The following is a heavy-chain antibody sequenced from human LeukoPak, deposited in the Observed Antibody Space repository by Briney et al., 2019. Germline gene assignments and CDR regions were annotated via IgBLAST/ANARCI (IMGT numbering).Heavy chain of an antibody. J-gene: IGHJ5*02. V-gene: IGHV4-4*07. CDR3: AGDRPLGYCSSTSCYHAGYNWFDP. Sequence: SETLSLTCTVSGGSISSYYWSWIRQPAGKGLEWIGRIYTSGSTNYNPSLKSRVTMSVDTSKNQFSLKLSSVTAADTAVYYCAGDRPLGYCSSTSCYHAGYNWFDPWGQGTLVTVSS. CDR1: GGSISSYY. D-gene: IGHD2-2*01. CDR2: IYTSGST.